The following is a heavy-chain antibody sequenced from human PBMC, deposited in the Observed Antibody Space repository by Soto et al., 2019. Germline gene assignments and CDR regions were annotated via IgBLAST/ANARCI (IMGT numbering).Heavy chain of an antibody. CDR3: ARGDSRYYDSSGYSALFDH. V-gene: IGHV4-31*03. CDR1: GGSISSGSYY. D-gene: IGHD3-22*01. J-gene: IGHJ4*02. CDR2: MYFSGGT. Sequence: SETLSLTCTVSGGSISSGSYYWSWIRQHPGKGLEWIGYMYFSGGTYYNPSLKSRVTILVVSSKNQFSLNLSSVTAADTAVYYCARGDSRYYDSSGYSALFDHWGQGTLVTVSS.